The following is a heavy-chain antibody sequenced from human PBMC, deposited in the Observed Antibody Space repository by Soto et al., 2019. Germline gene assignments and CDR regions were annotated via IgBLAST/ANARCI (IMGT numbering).Heavy chain of an antibody. Sequence: SETLSLTCAVYGGSFSGYYWSWIRQPPGKGLEWIGEINHSGSTNYNPSLKSRVTISVDTSKNQFSLKLSSVTAADTAVYYCARMSRWNYYFDYWGQGTLVTVSS. D-gene: IGHD1-7*01. J-gene: IGHJ4*02. CDR2: INHSGST. CDR1: GGSFSGYY. V-gene: IGHV4-34*01. CDR3: ARMSRWNYYFDY.